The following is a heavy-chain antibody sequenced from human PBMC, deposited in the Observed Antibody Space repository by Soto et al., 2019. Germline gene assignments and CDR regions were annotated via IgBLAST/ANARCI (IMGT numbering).Heavy chain of an antibody. Sequence: ASVKVSCKASGYTFTSNDINWVRQDTGQGLEWMGWMNPNSGDTGYAQKFQGRVTITADESTSTAYMELSSLRSEDTAVYYCARAKYYYDSSGSLGYFQHWGQGTLVTVSS. V-gene: IGHV1-8*01. CDR2: MNPNSGDT. CDR3: ARAKYYYDSSGSLGYFQH. J-gene: IGHJ1*01. CDR1: GYTFTSND. D-gene: IGHD3-22*01.